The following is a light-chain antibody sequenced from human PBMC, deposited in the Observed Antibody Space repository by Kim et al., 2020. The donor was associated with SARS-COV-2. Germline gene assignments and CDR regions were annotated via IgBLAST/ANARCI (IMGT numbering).Light chain of an antibody. CDR1: QSVSTNY. CDR2: GSS. Sequence: EIVLTQSPGTLSLSPGERATLSCRASQSVSTNYLAWYQQKPGQAPRLLIYGSSRRATGIPDRFSGSGSGTDFTLTISRLEPEDFAMYYCRQYSSLPRTFGQGTKVDIK. V-gene: IGKV3-20*01. J-gene: IGKJ1*01. CDR3: RQYSSLPRT.